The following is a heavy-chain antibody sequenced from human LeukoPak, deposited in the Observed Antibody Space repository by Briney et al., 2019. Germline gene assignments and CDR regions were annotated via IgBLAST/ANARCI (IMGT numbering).Heavy chain of an antibody. V-gene: IGHV3-43*01. CDR3: AKELDTMFFDY. D-gene: IGHD3-10*02. J-gene: IGHJ4*02. Sequence: PGGPLRLSCATSGINFDRYTIHWVRQAPGKGLEWVSLAGWAGGTTFYSDSVRGRFTISRDSGRKSVYLQMNSLTTDDTAFYFCAKELDTMFFDYWGQGALVTVSS. CDR1: GINFDRYT. CDR2: AGWAGGTT.